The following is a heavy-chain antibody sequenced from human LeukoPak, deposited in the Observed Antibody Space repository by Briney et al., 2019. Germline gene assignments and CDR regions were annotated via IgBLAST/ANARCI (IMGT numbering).Heavy chain of an antibody. D-gene: IGHD3/OR15-3a*01. V-gene: IGHV3-53*01. J-gene: IGHJ5*02. CDR1: GFNVRSKY. Sequence: GGSLRLSCAASGFNVRSKYMSWARQAPGKGLECVSVFYSGGTTAYADSGKGRFTVSIDNSNNTLYLQMNSLRAEDPAVYYCARVSFGPASEWFDPWGQGTLVTVSS. CDR2: FYSGGTT. CDR3: ARVSFGPASEWFDP.